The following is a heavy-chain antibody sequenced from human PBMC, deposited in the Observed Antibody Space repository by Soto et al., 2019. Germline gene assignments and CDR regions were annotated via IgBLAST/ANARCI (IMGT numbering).Heavy chain of an antibody. V-gene: IGHV1-2*02. J-gene: IGHJ4*02. CDR2: INPDTGAT. Sequence: QVQLAQSGAEVKEPGASVKVSCKASGYTFSHYYMHWVRQAPGQGLEWMGWINPDTGATKYGEKFQGRVTMTTDTFTRTAYMELRNLRFDDTAVYYCARDTSNSFDYWGQGTLVTVSS. D-gene: IGHD2-2*01. CDR3: ARDTSNSFDY. CDR1: GYTFSHYY.